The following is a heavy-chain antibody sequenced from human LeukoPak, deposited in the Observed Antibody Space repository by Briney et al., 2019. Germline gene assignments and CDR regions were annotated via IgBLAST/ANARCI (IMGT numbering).Heavy chain of an antibody. CDR1: GYTFTSYA. CDR3: ARVAMTTRGIAAAGRLSY. D-gene: IGHD6-13*01. Sequence: GASVKVSCKASGYTFTSYAMNWVRQAPGQGLEWMGWINTNTGNPTYAQGFTGRFVFSLDTSVSTAYLQISSLKAEDTAVYYCARVAMTTRGIAAAGRLSYWGQGTLVTVSS. CDR2: INTNTGNP. J-gene: IGHJ4*02. V-gene: IGHV7-4-1*02.